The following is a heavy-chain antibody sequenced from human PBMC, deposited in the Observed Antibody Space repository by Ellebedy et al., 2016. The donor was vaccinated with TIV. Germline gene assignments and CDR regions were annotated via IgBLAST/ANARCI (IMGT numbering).Heavy chain of an antibody. CDR3: ARGIRKPSDY. Sequence: AASVKVSCKASGYTFTSYDINWVRQATGQGLEWMGWMNPDSGNTAYAQKFQGRFSMTRNTSISTAYLELSNLRSDDTAVYYCARGIRKPSDYWGQGTLVTVSS. CDR1: GYTFTSYD. CDR2: MNPDSGNT. V-gene: IGHV1-8*01. J-gene: IGHJ4*02.